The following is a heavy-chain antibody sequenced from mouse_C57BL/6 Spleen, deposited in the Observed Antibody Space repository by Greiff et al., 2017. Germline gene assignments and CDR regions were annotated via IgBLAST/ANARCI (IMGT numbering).Heavy chain of an antibody. CDR1: GFTFSDYY. CDR2: INYDGSST. CDR3: ARAANWDYYYAMDY. J-gene: IGHJ4*01. V-gene: IGHV5-16*01. Sequence: DVKLVESEGGLVQPGSSMKLSCTASGFTFSDYYMAWVRQVPEKGLEWVANINYDGSSTYYLDSLKSRFIISRDNAKNILYLQMSSLKSEDTATYYCARAANWDYYYAMDYWGQGTSVTVSS. D-gene: IGHD4-1*01.